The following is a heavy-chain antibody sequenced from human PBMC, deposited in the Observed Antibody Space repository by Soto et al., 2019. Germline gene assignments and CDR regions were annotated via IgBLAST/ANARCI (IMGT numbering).Heavy chain of an antibody. D-gene: IGHD2-2*02. CDR1: GYTFTGYY. CDR2: INPNSGDT. J-gene: IGHJ3*02. V-gene: IGHV1-2*02. Sequence: ASVKVSCKTSGYTFTGYYMHWVRQAPGQGLEWMGWINPNSGDTNYAQKFQGGVTMAGDTSISTAYMELSRLRSDDTAVYYCARESNIVVVPAAINAFDIWGQGTMITVS. CDR3: ARESNIVVVPAAINAFDI.